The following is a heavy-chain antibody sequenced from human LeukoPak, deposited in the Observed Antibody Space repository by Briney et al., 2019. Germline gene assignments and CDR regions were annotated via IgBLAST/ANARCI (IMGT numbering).Heavy chain of an antibody. CDR2: ITWDGDKT. D-gene: IGHD2-2*01. Sequence: GGSLRLSCTDPGFKFDDYDMSWVRQVPGKGLEWGSGITWDGDKTGYADSVRGCLDISRDNTKKSLYLQMSSLRAEDTALYYCARDLFCSSSTGCYFEDWFDPWGPGTLVTVSS. V-gene: IGHV3-20*04. CDR3: ARDLFCSSSTGCYFEDWFDP. J-gene: IGHJ5*02. CDR1: GFKFDDYD.